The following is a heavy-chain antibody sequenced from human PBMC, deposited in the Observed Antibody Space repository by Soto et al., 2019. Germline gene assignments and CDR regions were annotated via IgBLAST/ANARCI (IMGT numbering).Heavy chain of an antibody. Sequence: GGSLRLSCAASGFTFSSYWMSWVRQAPGKGLEWVANIKQDGSEKYYVDSVKGRFTISRDNAKNSLYLQMNSLRAEDTAVYYCARDLMGYSGYDFEFNWFDPWGQGTLVTVSS. D-gene: IGHD5-12*01. J-gene: IGHJ5*02. CDR2: IKQDGSEK. V-gene: IGHV3-7*01. CDR3: ARDLMGYSGYDFEFNWFDP. CDR1: GFTFSSYW.